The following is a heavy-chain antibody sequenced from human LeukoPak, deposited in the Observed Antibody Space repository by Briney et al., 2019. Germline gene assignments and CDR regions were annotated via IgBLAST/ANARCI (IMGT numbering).Heavy chain of an antibody. V-gene: IGHV4-59*06. CDR3: ARTHTYVDTAMVTNNWFDP. D-gene: IGHD5-18*01. CDR1: GGSISSYY. J-gene: IGHJ5*02. Sequence: SETLSLTCTVSGGSISSYYWSWIRQHPGKGLEWIGYIYYSGSTYYNPSLKSRVTISVDTSKNQFSLKLSSVTAADTAVYYCARTHTYVDTAMVTNNWFDPWGQGTLVTVSS. CDR2: IYYSGST.